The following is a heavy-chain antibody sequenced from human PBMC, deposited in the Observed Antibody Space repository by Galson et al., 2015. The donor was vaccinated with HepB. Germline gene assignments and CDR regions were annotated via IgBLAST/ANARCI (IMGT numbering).Heavy chain of an antibody. CDR2: IYHSGST. Sequence: ETLSLTCAVSGGSISSSNWWSWVRQPPGKGLEWIGEIYHSGSTNYNPSLKSRVTISVDKSKNQFSLKLSSVTAADTAVYYCAREDFLGPVAARQFDPWGQGTLVTVSS. V-gene: IGHV4-4*02. D-gene: IGHD6-6*01. CDR1: GGSISSSNW. J-gene: IGHJ5*02. CDR3: AREDFLGPVAARQFDP.